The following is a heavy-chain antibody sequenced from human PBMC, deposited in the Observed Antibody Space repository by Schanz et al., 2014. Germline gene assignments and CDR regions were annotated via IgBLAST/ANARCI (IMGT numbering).Heavy chain of an antibody. V-gene: IGHV1-18*01. Sequence: QVQVVQSGAEVKKPGASVKVSCKASGYTFTDYGVIWVRQAPGQGLEWMGWISTSNGNTNYIQKLQGRVTMTTDTSTGTAYMELRSLRSDDTAVYYCARGGYSSGWYDRDIAHFDYWGQGTLXTVSS. CDR2: ISTSNGNT. CDR1: GYTFTDYG. J-gene: IGHJ4*02. CDR3: ARGGYSSGWYDRDIAHFDY. D-gene: IGHD6-19*01.